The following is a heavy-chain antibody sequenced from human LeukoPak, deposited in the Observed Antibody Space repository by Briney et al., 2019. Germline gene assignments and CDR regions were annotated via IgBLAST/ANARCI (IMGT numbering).Heavy chain of an antibody. CDR1: GFTFSSYA. V-gene: IGHV3-23*01. Sequence: GGSLRLSCAASGFTFSSYAMSWARQAPGKGLEWVSAISGSGGSTYYADSVKGRFTISRDNSKNTLYLQMNSLRAEDTAVYYCATSLNGDYWSFDYWGQGTLVTVSS. J-gene: IGHJ4*02. D-gene: IGHD4-17*01. CDR3: ATSLNGDYWSFDY. CDR2: ISGSGGST.